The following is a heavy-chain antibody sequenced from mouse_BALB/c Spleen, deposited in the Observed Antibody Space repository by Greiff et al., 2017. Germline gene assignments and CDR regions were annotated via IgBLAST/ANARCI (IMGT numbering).Heavy chain of an antibody. CDR3: ARGTTVVFDY. CDR1: GYTFTSYT. J-gene: IGHJ2*01. D-gene: IGHD1-1*01. CDR2: INPSSGYT. Sequence: VKLQQSGAELARPGASVKMSCKASGYTFTSYTMHWVKQRPGQGLEWIGYINPSSGYTNYNQKFKDKATLTADKSSSTAYMQLSSLTSEDSAVYYCARGTTVVFDYWGQGTTLTVSS. V-gene: IGHV1-4*01.